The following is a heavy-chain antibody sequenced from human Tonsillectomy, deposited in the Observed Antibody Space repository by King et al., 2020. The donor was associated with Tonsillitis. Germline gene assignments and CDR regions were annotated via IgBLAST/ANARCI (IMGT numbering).Heavy chain of an antibody. Sequence: VQLVESGGGVVQPGRSLRLSCAASGFPFSNYGMHWVRQAPGKGLEWVAFISFDGRDKNYPDSVKGRFTISRDNPKGTLYLQMSSLGAEDTAVYWCARDTALRSRWAVYSVDSWGQGTLVTVSA. CDR2: ISFDGRDK. CDR3: ARDTALRSRWAVYSVDS. CDR1: GFPFSNYG. J-gene: IGHJ4*02. D-gene: IGHD6-19*01. V-gene: IGHV3-33*05.